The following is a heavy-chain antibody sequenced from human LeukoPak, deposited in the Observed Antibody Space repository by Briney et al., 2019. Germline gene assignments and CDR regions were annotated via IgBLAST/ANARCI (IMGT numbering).Heavy chain of an antibody. Sequence: SETLSLTCAVYGGSFSGYYWSWIRQPPGKGLEWIGEINHSGSTNYNPSLKSRVTISVDTSKNQFSLKLSSVTAADTAVYYCARGDDYGGILFDYWGQGTLVTVSS. CDR1: GGSFSGYY. V-gene: IGHV4-34*01. CDR3: ARGDDYGGILFDY. J-gene: IGHJ4*02. CDR2: INHSGST. D-gene: IGHD4-23*01.